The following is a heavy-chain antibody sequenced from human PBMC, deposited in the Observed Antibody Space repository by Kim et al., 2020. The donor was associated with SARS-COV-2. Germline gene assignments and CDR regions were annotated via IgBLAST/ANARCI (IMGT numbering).Heavy chain of an antibody. CDR1: GGSISSSSYY. Sequence: SETLSLTCTVSGGSISSSSYYWGWIRQPPGKGLEWIGSIYYSGSTYYNPSLKSRVTISVDTSKNQFSLKLSSVTAADTAVYYCARLRKVGWLSGGSDGHFDYWGQGTLVTVSS. J-gene: IGHJ4*02. D-gene: IGHD2-15*01. CDR3: ARLRKVGWLSGGSDGHFDY. CDR2: IYYSGST. V-gene: IGHV4-39*01.